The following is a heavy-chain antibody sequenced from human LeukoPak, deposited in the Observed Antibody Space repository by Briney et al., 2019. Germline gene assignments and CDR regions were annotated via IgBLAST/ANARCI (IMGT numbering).Heavy chain of an antibody. CDR2: IHSSGST. J-gene: IGHJ4*02. CDR1: GGSISSYY. V-gene: IGHV4-59*01. D-gene: IGHD4-17*01. Sequence: SETLTLTCTVSGGSISSYYWSWIRQPPGKGLEWMGYIHSSGSTNYNPSLKSRITIPVDTSKNQSSLKLTSVSAADTAVYYCARDYGDYEFIEWGQGTLVTVSS. CDR3: ARDYGDYEFIE.